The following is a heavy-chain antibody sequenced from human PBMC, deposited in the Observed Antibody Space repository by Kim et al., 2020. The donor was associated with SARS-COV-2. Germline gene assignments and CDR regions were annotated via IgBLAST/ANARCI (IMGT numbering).Heavy chain of an antibody. V-gene: IGHV4-39*01. D-gene: IGHD5-12*01. J-gene: IGHJ4*02. Sequence: YNPSLKSRVTISVDTSKNQFSLKLSSVTAADTAVYYCASGRRDGYNPLDYWGQGTLVTVSS. CDR3: ASGRRDGYNPLDY.